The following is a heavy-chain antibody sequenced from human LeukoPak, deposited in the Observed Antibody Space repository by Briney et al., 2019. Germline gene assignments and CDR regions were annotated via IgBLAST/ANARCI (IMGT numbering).Heavy chain of an antibody. V-gene: IGHV3-23*01. J-gene: IGHJ4*02. Sequence: GGSLRLSCAASGFTFSTYAMSWVRQAPGKGLEWVSGISGSGGTTYYADSVKGRFTISKDKSKNTLFLQMNSLRAEDTAVYYCARDYVQDYWGQGTLVTVSS. CDR1: GFTFSTYA. CDR2: ISGSGGTT. D-gene: IGHD3-16*01. CDR3: ARDYVQDY.